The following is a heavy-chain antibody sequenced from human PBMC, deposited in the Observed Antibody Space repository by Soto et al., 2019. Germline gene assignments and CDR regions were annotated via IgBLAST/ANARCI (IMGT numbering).Heavy chain of an antibody. J-gene: IGHJ6*03. CDR2: INPNSGGT. Sequence: ASVKVSCKASGYTFTGYYMHWVRQAPGQGLEWMGWINPNSGGTNYAQKFQGWVTMTRDTSISIAYMELSRLRSDDTAVYYCATGPSYSSGWYPPLDYYYMDVWGKGTTVTVSS. V-gene: IGHV1-2*04. CDR3: ATGPSYSSGWYPPLDYYYMDV. CDR1: GYTFTGYY. D-gene: IGHD6-19*01.